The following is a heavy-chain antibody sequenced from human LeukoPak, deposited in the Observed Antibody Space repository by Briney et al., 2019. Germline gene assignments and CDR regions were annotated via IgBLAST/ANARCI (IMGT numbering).Heavy chain of an antibody. D-gene: IGHD3-3*01. CDR2: IYWNDDK. CDR3: ALRRPTIGYYDFWSGYLGPVVD. CDR1: GFSLSTSGVG. Sequence: SGPTLVKPTQTLTLTCTFSGFSLSTSGVGVGWIRQPPGKALEWLALIYWNDDKRYSPSLKSRLTITKDTSKNQVVLTMTNMDPVDTATYYCALRRPTIGYYDFWSGYLGPVVDWGQGTLVTVSS. J-gene: IGHJ4*02. V-gene: IGHV2-5*01.